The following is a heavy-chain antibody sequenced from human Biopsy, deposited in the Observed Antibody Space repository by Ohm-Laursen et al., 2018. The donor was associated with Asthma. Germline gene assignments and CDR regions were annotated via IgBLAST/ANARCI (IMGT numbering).Heavy chain of an antibody. CDR2: IFYSGAT. CDR3: ARGTIVAGIDY. Sequence: TLSLTCSVSGGSVSSDKYYWSWIRQPPGKGLEWIAYIFYSGATNYNPALKSRVAQSIDTSKSQFSLRLNSLSAADTAVYYCARGTIVAGIDYWGHGTTVTVSS. CDR1: GGSVSSDKYY. V-gene: IGHV4-61*01. D-gene: IGHD5-12*01. J-gene: IGHJ4*03.